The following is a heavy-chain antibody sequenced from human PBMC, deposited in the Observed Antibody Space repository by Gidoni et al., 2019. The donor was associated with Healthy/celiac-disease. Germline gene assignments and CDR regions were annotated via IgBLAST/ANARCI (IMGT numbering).Heavy chain of an antibody. CDR2: ISSSGSTI. CDR3: ARDVSSSWYATRSFDY. Sequence: EVQLVESGGGLVQPGGSLRLSCAASGFTFSSYEMNWVRQAPGKGLEWVSYISSSGSTIYYADSVKGRFTISRDNAKNSLYLQMNSPRAEDTAVYYCARDVSSSWYATRSFDYWGQGTLVTVSS. CDR1: GFTFSSYE. V-gene: IGHV3-48*03. D-gene: IGHD6-13*01. J-gene: IGHJ4*02.